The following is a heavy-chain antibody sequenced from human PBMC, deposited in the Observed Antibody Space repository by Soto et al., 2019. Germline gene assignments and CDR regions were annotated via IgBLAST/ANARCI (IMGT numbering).Heavy chain of an antibody. CDR3: ASHTPAISISDH. D-gene: IGHD2-15*01. V-gene: IGHV4-39*01. J-gene: IGHJ4*02. CDR2: IYYSGST. CDR1: GGSISSSSYY. Sequence: PSETLSLTCTVSGGSISSSSYYWGWIRQPPGKGLEWIGSIYYSGSTYYTPSLNSRVTISVDTSKNQFSLKLSSVTAADTAVYYCASHTPAISISDHWGQGTLVTVS.